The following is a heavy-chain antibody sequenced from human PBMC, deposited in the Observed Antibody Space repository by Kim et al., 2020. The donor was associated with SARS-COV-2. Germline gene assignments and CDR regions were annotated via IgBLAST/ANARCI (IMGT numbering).Heavy chain of an antibody. CDR3: ARTTPACGGNCRNWFDP. CDR1: GDSVSSSTAA. Sequence: SQTLSLTCAISGDSVSSSTAAWNWIRQSPSRGLEWLGRTYYRSKWYNDYAVSVKSRITINPDTSKNQFSLQLNSVTPEDTAVYYCARTTPACGGNCRNWFDPWGQGTLVSVSS. D-gene: IGHD2-21*02. V-gene: IGHV6-1*01. CDR2: TYYRSKWYN. J-gene: IGHJ5*02.